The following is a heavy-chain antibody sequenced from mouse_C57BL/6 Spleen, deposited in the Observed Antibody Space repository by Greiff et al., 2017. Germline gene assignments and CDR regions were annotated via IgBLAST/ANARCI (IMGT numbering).Heavy chain of an antibody. Sequence: EVKLQESGGDLVKPGGSLKLSCAASGFTFSSYGMSWVRQTPDKRLEWVATISSGGSYTYYPDSVKGRFTISRDNAKNTLYLQMSSLKSEDTAMYYCARRGDYEDWYFDVWGTGTTVTVSS. D-gene: IGHD2-4*01. CDR2: ISSGGSYT. CDR3: ARRGDYEDWYFDV. CDR1: GFTFSSYG. J-gene: IGHJ1*03. V-gene: IGHV5-6*02.